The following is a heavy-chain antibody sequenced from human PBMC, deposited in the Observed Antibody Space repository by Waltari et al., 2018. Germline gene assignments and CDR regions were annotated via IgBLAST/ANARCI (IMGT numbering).Heavy chain of an antibody. V-gene: IGHV7-4-1*02. CDR2: TRTDTGDP. CDR1: GFWFPKHA. Sequence: QVQLAQSGSELTTPGASGKVSCKASGFWFPKHAICWVGQAPGQGLEWMGWTRTDTGDPTYAQDFTGRFVFALETSDSTAYLEIRSLTPEDTAVYYCARYGAAAEKAVSLDLWGQGTLVTVSP. CDR3: ARYGAAAEKAVSLDL. J-gene: IGHJ5*02. D-gene: IGHD3-10*01.